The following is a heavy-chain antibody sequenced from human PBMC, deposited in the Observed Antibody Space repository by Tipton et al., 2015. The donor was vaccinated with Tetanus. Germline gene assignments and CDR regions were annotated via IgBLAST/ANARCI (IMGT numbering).Heavy chain of an antibody. CDR1: GFTFSNYA. V-gene: IGHV3-11*01. CDR3: ARVWGRGQLVTKPNWYFDL. D-gene: IGHD6-6*01. Sequence: SLRLSCAASGFTFSNYAMNWVRQGPGKGLGWVSYISSSGSTIYYADSVKGRFTISRDNAKNSLSLQVNSLRAEDTAVYYCARVWGRGQLVTKPNWYFDLWGRGTLVTVPS. J-gene: IGHJ2*01. CDR2: ISSSGSTI.